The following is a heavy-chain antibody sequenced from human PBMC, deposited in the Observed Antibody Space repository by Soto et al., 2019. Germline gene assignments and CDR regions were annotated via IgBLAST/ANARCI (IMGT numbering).Heavy chain of an antibody. Sequence: QITLKESGPTLVKPTQTLTLTCTFSGFSLSTSGVGVGWLRQPPGKALEGLALIYWDDDKRYSPSLKRRLTMTKDPSKDQMVLTMTIMNPVDTATYYCAPRPSYGSGGSCYSGFDCWGQGTLVTVSS. CDR3: APRPSYGSGGSCYSGFDC. CDR1: GFSLSTSGVG. CDR2: IYWDDDK. D-gene: IGHD2-15*01. V-gene: IGHV2-5*02. J-gene: IGHJ4*02.